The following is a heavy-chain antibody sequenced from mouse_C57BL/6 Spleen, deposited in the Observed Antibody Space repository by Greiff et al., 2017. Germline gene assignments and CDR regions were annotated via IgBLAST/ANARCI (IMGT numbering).Heavy chain of an antibody. CDR3: TREYYGSSYYWYFDV. D-gene: IGHD1-1*01. V-gene: IGHV1-15*01. CDR2: IDPETGGT. J-gene: IGHJ1*03. CDR1: GYTFTDYE. Sequence: VQLKESGAELVRPGASVTLSCKASGYTFTDYEMHWVKQTPVHGLEWIGAIDPETGGTAYNQKFKGKAILTADKSSSTAYMELRSLTSEDSAVYYCTREYYGSSYYWYFDVWGTGTTVTVSS.